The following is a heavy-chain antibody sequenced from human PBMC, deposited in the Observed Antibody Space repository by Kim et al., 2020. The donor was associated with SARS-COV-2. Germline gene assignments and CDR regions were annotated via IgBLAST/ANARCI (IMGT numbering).Heavy chain of an antibody. J-gene: IGHJ6*02. CDR2: ISGYNGNT. CDR3: ARVGAAVAGTIYAMDV. D-gene: IGHD6-19*01. V-gene: IGHV1-18*04. CDR1: GYTFTTSG. Sequence: ASVKVSCKASGYTFTTSGIYWVRQAPGQGLEWMGWISGYNGNTNYAQKLQGRVTMTTDTSTTTGYMELRSLRSDDTAVYYCARVGAAVAGTIYAMDVWGQGTTVTVSS.